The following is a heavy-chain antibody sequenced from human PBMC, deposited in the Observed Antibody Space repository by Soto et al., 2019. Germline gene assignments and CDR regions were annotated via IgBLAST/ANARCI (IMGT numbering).Heavy chain of an antibody. V-gene: IGHV3-30*18. Sequence: QVQLVESGGGVVQPGRSLRLSCAASGFTFSSYGMHWVRQAPGKGLEWVAVISYDGSNKYYADSVKGRFTISRDNSKKTLYLQMNSLRAEDTAVYYCAKAGFQGAVTTCYFWGQGTLVTVSS. CDR1: GFTFSSYG. J-gene: IGHJ4*02. CDR3: AKAGFQGAVTTCYF. D-gene: IGHD4-17*01. CDR2: ISYDGSNK.